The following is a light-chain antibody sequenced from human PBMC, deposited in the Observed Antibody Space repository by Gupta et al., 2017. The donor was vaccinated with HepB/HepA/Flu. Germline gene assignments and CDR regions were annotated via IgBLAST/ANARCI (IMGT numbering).Light chain of an antibody. CDR3: QSYDSRLSAVV. CDR2: GSS. V-gene: IGLV1-40*01. J-gene: IGLJ2*01. CDR1: SSNIGAAYD. Sequence: QSLLTHPPSVSGAPGQRVTISCPGSSSNIGAAYDVHWYQRLPGTAPKLLIYGSSNRPSGVPDRFSGSKSGTSASLAITGLQGEDEGDYYCQSYDSRLSAVVFGGGTKLTVL.